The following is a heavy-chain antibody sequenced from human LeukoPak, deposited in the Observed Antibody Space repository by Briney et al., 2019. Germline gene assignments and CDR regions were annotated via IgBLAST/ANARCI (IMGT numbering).Heavy chain of an antibody. CDR2: IYYSGST. J-gene: IGHJ4*02. CDR1: GGSISSSSYY. D-gene: IGHD2-2*02. V-gene: IGHV4-39*07. CDR3: ARWRRGYRYFDY. Sequence: SETLSLTCTVSGGSISSSSYYWGWIRQPPGKGLEWIGSIYYSGSTYYNPSLKSRVTISVDTSKNQFSLKLSSVTAADTAVYYCARWRRGYRYFDYWGQGTLVTVSS.